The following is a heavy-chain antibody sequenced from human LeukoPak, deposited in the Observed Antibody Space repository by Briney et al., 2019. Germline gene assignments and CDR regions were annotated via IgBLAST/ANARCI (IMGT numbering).Heavy chain of an antibody. Sequence: GGSLRLSCAASGFTFSSYWMSWVRQAPGKGLEWVANIKQDGSEKYYVDSVKGRFTISRDNAKNTLYLQMNSLSAEDTALYYCAKAGYYDSSGYHNYYYGMDVWGQGTTVTVSS. CDR3: AKAGYYDSSGYHNYYYGMDV. D-gene: IGHD3-22*01. V-gene: IGHV3-7*03. J-gene: IGHJ6*02. CDR2: IKQDGSEK. CDR1: GFTFSSYW.